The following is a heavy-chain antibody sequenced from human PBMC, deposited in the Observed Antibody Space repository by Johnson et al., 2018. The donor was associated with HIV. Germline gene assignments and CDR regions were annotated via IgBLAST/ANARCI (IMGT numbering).Heavy chain of an antibody. D-gene: IGHD2-15*01. V-gene: IGHV3-11*04. CDR3: ARSKDCSGGSCPEGFDI. CDR1: GFTFSDYY. CDR2: ISSSGTTI. Sequence: QVQLVESGGGLVKPGGSLRLSCVASGFTFSDYYMGWIRQAPGKGLEWVSYISSSGTTIYSADSVQGGFTTSRDNAKKSLSLQMNSLRAEDTAVYYCARSKDCSGGSCPEGFDIWGPGTMVTVSS. J-gene: IGHJ3*02.